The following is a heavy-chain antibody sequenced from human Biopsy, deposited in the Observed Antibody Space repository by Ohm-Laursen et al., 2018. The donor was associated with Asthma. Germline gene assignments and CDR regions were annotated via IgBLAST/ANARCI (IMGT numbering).Heavy chain of an antibody. V-gene: IGHV4-4*02. J-gene: IGHJ6*02. D-gene: IGHD3-10*01. CDR1: GGSISSSNW. CDR3: AKLRITMVQGVIINVEYYYGMDV. Sequence: TLSLTCAVSGGSISSSNWWSWVRQPTGQGLEWIGEIYHRGSTNYNPSLKSRVTISVDKSKNQFTLKLSSVTAADTAVYYRAKLRITMVQGVIINVEYYYGMDVWGQGTTVTVSS. CDR2: IYHRGST.